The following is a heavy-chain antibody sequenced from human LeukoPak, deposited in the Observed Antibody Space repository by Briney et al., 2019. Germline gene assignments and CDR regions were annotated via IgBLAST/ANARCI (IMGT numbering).Heavy chain of an antibody. J-gene: IGHJ3*02. CDR3: AKGVHYDSSAYNAFDI. V-gene: IGHV3-23*01. Sequence: GGSLRLSCAASGFTFSSYAMSWVRQAPGKGLEWVSAISGSGGSIYYADSVKGRFIISRDNSKNTLYLQMNSLRAEDTAVYYCAKGVHYDSSAYNAFDIWGQGTMITVSS. CDR1: GFTFSSYA. D-gene: IGHD3-22*01. CDR2: ISGSGGSI.